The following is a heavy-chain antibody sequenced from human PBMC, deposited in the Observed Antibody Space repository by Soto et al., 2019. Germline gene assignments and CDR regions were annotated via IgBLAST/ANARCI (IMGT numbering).Heavy chain of an antibody. CDR3: ARGGYCTNGVCYIFDY. Sequence: PGGSLRLSCAASGFTFSSYWMSWVRQAPGKGLEWVANIKQDGSEKYYVDSVKGRFTISRDNAKNSLYLQMNSLRAEDTAVYYCARGGYCTNGVCYIFDYWGQGTLVTVSS. CDR2: IKQDGSEK. D-gene: IGHD2-8*01. J-gene: IGHJ4*02. V-gene: IGHV3-7*01. CDR1: GFTFSSYW.